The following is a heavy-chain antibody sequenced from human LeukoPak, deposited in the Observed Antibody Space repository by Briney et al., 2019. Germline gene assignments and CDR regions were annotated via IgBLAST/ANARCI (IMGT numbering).Heavy chain of an antibody. J-gene: IGHJ4*02. CDR3: ATAGYSGYDLDY. V-gene: IGHV1-24*01. Sequence: ASVKVSCKVSGYTLTELSMHWVRQAPGKGLEWMGGFDTEDGETIYAQKFQGRVTMTEDTSTDTAYMELSSLRSEDTAVCYCATAGYSGYDLDYWGQGTLVTVSS. D-gene: IGHD5-12*01. CDR2: FDTEDGET. CDR1: GYTLTELS.